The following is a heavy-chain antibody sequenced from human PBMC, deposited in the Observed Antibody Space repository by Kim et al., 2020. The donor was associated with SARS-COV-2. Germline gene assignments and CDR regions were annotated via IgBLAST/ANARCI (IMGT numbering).Heavy chain of an antibody. CDR1: GFTFSSYW. CDR3: ARGGIAAAGNY. Sequence: GGSLRLSCAASGFTFSSYWMHWVRQAPGKGLVWVSRINSDGSSTSYADSVKGRFTISRDNAKNTLYLQMNSLRAEDTAVYYCARGGIAAAGNYWGQGTLVTVSS. J-gene: IGHJ4*02. V-gene: IGHV3-74*01. CDR2: INSDGSST. D-gene: IGHD6-13*01.